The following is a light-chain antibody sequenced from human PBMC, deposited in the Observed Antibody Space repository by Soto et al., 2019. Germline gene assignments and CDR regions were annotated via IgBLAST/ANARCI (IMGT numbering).Light chain of an antibody. V-gene: IGKV1-39*01. J-gene: IGKJ5*01. CDR3: QHCYSPPVT. Sequence: IQVTQSPSSLSAPVGARVTITCRASESISSYLNWYQQTPGTAPKLLIYASSSLQSGVPSRFSGSGSGTDFTLTSSMQQPEYVTTYCRQHCYSPPVTFGPGTRLDIK. CDR2: ASS. CDR1: ESISSY.